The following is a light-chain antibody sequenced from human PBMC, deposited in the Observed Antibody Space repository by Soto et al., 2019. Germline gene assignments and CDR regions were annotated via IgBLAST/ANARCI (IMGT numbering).Light chain of an antibody. V-gene: IGLV2-14*03. CDR2: DVT. Sequence: QSALTQPASVSGSPGQSITISCAGTSSDIGGYNYVSWYQQHPGKAPKLLIYDVTDRPSGVSLRFSGSKSGNTASLTISGLQAEDEADYYCSSYRSTNSVVFGGGTKLTV. J-gene: IGLJ3*02. CDR3: SSYRSTNSVV. CDR1: SSDIGGYNY.